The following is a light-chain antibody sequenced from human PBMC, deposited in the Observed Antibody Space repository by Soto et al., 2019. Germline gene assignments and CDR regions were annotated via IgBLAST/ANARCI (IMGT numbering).Light chain of an antibody. CDR3: ATWDDGLNGFYV. CDR2: RNN. V-gene: IGLV1-47*01. Sequence: QSVLTQLPSTSGTPGQGVTISCSASTSNSGSNYVYWYPQLPGTAPKLLIYRNNQRPSGAPDRFSGSKSGTSPSLAISALRSDDEADYFCATWDDGLNGFYVFGTGAKVTVL. CDR1: TSNSGSNY. J-gene: IGLJ1*01.